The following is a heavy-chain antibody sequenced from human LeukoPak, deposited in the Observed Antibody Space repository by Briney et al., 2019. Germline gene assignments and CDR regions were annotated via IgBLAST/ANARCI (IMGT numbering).Heavy chain of an antibody. D-gene: IGHD1-1*01. V-gene: IGHV3-30*04. CDR3: ARETEGFDY. CDR2: ISYDGRNK. CDR1: GFTFSSYA. Sequence: PGGSLRLSCAASGFTFSSYAMHWVRQAPGKGLEWVAVISYDGRNKYYADSAKGRFTISRDNSKNTLYLQMNSLRAEDTAVYYCARETEGFDYWGQGTLVTVSS. J-gene: IGHJ4*02.